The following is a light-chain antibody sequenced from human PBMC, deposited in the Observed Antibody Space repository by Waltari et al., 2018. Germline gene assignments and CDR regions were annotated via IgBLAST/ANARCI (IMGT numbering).Light chain of an antibody. J-gene: IGLJ1*01. CDR1: SSDVGIYDL. Sequence: SALTQPASVSGTPGQSITISCTGTSSDVGIYDLVSWYQQHPGKATKLLVCEVINRPAGVSRRFSCSNPGNTASLTISGLQADDEADYYCCSYAGLGTYVFGSGTKVTVL. V-gene: IGLV2-23*02. CDR2: EVI. CDR3: CSYAGLGTYV.